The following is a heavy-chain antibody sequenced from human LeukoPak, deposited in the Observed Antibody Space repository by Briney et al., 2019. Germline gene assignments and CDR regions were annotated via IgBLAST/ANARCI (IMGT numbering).Heavy chain of an antibody. V-gene: IGHV3-21*01. D-gene: IGHD6-19*01. J-gene: IGHJ4*02. CDR2: ISSSGTYI. CDR1: GFIFRNYG. Sequence: GGSLRLPCTASGFIFRNYGMNWVRQAPGKGLEWVSSISSSGTYIYYADSLKGRFTVSRDNAKNSLYLQMHSLRAEDTAVYYCARLSSGWPNADYWGQGTLVTVSS. CDR3: ARLSSGWPNADY.